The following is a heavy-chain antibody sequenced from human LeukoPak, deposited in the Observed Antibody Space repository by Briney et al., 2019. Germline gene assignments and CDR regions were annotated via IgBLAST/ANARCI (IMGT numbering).Heavy chain of an antibody. CDR3: ARGRLRGYSYGPFDY. Sequence: TTSETLSLTCTVSGGSISSSSYYWGWIRQPPGKGLEWIGSIYYSGSTNYNPSLKSRVTISVDTSKNQFSLKLSSVTAADTAVYYCARGRLRGYSYGPFDYWGQGTLVTVSS. V-gene: IGHV4-39*07. J-gene: IGHJ4*02. CDR1: GGSISSSSYY. D-gene: IGHD5-18*01. CDR2: IYYSGST.